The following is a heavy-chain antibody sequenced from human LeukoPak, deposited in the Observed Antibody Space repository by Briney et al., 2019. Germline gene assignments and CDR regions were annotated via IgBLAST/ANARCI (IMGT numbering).Heavy chain of an antibody. CDR2: INPNSGGT. CDR1: GYTFTGYY. CDR3: ARDLGPERLLWFGFDF. Sequence: GASVKVSCKASGYTFTGYYMHWVRQAPGQGLEWMGWINPNSGGTNYAQKFQGRVTMTRDTSISTAYMELSRLTSDDTAVYYCARDLGPERLLWFGFDFWGQGTLVTVSS. J-gene: IGHJ4*02. D-gene: IGHD3-10*01. V-gene: IGHV1-2*02.